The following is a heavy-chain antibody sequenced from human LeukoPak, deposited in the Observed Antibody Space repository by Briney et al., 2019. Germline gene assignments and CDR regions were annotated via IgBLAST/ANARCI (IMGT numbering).Heavy chain of an antibody. CDR2: IHPTTGTP. Sequence: ASVKVSCTASGYSFTNYAMNWVRQAPGQGLEFMGWIHPTTGTPAYAQGFSGRFVFSLDTSVTTTYLQINDLKAEDTAVYFCARALDSLGGLSLPDYWGQGTLVTVSS. CDR3: ARALDSLGGLSLPDY. D-gene: IGHD3-16*02. V-gene: IGHV7-4-1*02. CDR1: GYSFTNYA. J-gene: IGHJ4*02.